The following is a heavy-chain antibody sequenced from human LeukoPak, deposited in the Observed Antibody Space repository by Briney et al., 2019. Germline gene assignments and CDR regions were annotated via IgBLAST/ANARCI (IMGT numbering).Heavy chain of an antibody. V-gene: IGHV4-61*02. Sequence: SQTLSLTCTVSGGSISSGSYYWSRIRQPAGKGLEWIGRIYTSGSTNYNPSLKSRVTISVDTSKNQSSLKLSSVTAADTAVYYGARDEPDYYDSSGYEPNDAFDIWGQGTMVTVSS. CDR2: IYTSGST. CDR3: ARDEPDYYDSSGYEPNDAFDI. CDR1: GGSISSGSYY. J-gene: IGHJ3*02. D-gene: IGHD3-22*01.